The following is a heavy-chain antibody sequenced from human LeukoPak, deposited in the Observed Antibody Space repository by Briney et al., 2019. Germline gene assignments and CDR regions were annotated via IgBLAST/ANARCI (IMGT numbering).Heavy chain of an antibody. CDR2: ITGSGGSA. J-gene: IGHJ4*02. V-gene: IGHV3-23*01. CDR1: GFTFKRYA. D-gene: IGHD2-2*01. Sequence: GGSLRLSCAASGFTFKRYAMSWVRQAPGKGLEWVSAITGSGGSAYYADSVKGRFTISRDNSKNTLYLQMNSLRAEDTAVYYCAKDSFCSSTSSSDFDYWGQGTLVTVSS. CDR3: AKDSFCSSTSSSDFDY.